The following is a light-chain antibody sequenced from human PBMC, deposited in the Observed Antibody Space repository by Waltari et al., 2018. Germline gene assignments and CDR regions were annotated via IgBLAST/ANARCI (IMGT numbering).Light chain of an antibody. CDR1: SGSIAIYP. J-gene: IGLJ2*01. CDR2: EDD. Sequence: FMLTQPHSVSESPGKTVSISCTRSSGSIAIYPVQWYQQRPGSAPTIVIYEDDQRPSGVPDRFSGSIDSSSNSASLTISGLETEDEADYYCQSYDASVIFGGGTRLTVL. V-gene: IGLV6-57*03. CDR3: QSYDASVI.